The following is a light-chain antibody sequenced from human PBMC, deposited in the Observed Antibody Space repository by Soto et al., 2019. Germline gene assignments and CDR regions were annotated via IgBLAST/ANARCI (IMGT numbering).Light chain of an antibody. Sequence: QSVLTQPTSVSGSPGQSITISCTGNHNDIGTYDYVSWYQQHPGRAPRLLIYGVTTRPSGISDRFSASKSGLTASLTISGLQPEDEADYYCSSYTSSSTRVVFGGGTKLTVL. V-gene: IGLV2-14*03. CDR3: SSYTSSSTRVV. J-gene: IGLJ2*01. CDR2: GVT. CDR1: HNDIGTYDY.